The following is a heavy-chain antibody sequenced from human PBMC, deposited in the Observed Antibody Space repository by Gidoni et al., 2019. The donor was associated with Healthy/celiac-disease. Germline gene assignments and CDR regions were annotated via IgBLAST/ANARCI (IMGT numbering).Heavy chain of an antibody. CDR1: GFTFSSYA. CDR3: AKEGREWSYFDY. D-gene: IGHD2-8*01. J-gene: IGHJ4*02. CDR2: ISGSGGST. V-gene: IGHV3-23*01. Sequence: EVQLLESGGGLVQPGGSLRLSCSASGFTFSSYAMSLVRQAPGKGLAWVSAISGSGGSTYYADSVKGRFTISRDNSKNTLYLQMNSLRAEDTAVYYCAKEGREWSYFDYWGQGTLVTVSS.